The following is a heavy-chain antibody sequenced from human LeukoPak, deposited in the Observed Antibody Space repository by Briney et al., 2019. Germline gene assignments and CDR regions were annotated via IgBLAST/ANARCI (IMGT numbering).Heavy chain of an antibody. CDR3: ARRRGTVGDGNAFDI. D-gene: IGHD1/OR15-1a*01. CDR1: GFSLSTSGVG. V-gene: IGHV2-5*02. Sequence: SGPTLVKPTQTLTLTCTFSGFSLSTSGVGVGWIRQPPGKALEWLALIYWDDDKRYSPSLKSRLTITKDTSKNQVVLTTTNMDPVDTATYYCARRRGTVGDGNAFDIWGQGTMVTVSS. CDR2: IYWDDDK. J-gene: IGHJ3*02.